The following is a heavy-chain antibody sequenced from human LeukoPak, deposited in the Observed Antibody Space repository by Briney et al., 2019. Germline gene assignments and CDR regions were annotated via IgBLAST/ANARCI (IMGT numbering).Heavy chain of an antibody. V-gene: IGHV3-23*01. CDR1: GFTFSSYA. J-gene: IGHJ6*02. D-gene: IGHD6-19*01. Sequence: GGSLRLSCAASGFTFSSYAMSWVCQAPGKGLEWVSAISGSGGSTYYADSVKGRFTISRDSSKNTLYLQMNSLRAEDTAVYYCARDLAGSSGWYGNYYYYYGMDVWGQGTTVTVSS. CDR3: ARDLAGSSGWYGNYYYYYGMDV. CDR2: ISGSGGST.